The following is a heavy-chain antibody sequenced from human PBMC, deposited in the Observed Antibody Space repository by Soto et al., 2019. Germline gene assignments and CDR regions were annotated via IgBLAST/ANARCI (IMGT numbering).Heavy chain of an antibody. J-gene: IGHJ4*02. CDR3: ARWGTTGGFDL. D-gene: IGHD3-16*01. Sequence: ESGGGVVQPGTSLRLSCAASGFRFKSFVMHWVRQAPGKGLEWVAFTSYDGNNKDYGDSVKGRFTVSRDNSHNTLHLQMDFLRPEDTALYYCARWGTTGGFDLWGQGTLVSVSS. CDR2: TSYDGNNK. V-gene: IGHV3-30*19. CDR1: GFRFKSFV.